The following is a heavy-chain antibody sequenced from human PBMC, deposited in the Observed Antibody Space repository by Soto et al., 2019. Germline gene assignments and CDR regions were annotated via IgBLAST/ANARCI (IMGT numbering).Heavy chain of an antibody. V-gene: IGHV1-46*01. J-gene: IGHJ4*02. CDR3: ARDERYCSSTSCYFKTMNY. Sequence: ASVKVSCKASGYTFTSYYMHWVRQAPGQGLEWMGIINPSGGSTSYAQKFQGRVTMTRDTSTSTVYMELSSLRSEGTAVYYCARDERYCSSTSCYFKTMNYWGQGTLVTVSS. CDR1: GYTFTSYY. CDR2: INPSGGST. D-gene: IGHD2-2*01.